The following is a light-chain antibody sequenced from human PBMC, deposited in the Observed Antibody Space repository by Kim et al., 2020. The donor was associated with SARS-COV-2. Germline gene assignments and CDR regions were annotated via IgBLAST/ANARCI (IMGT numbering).Light chain of an antibody. V-gene: IGKV1D-16*01. Sequence: SAAEGARVPFSCRAGKGIGGWLAWYQQKPGKALRSLIYAASSLQGGAPSSFGGSGSGTDFTLTISSLQPEDFATYYCQRYSTYPYTLGQGTKLEI. J-gene: IGKJ2*01. CDR3: QRYSTYPYT. CDR1: KGIGGW. CDR2: AAS.